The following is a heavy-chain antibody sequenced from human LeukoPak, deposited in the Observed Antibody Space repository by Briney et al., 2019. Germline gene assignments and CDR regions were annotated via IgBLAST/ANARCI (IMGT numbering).Heavy chain of an antibody. J-gene: IGHJ5*02. V-gene: IGHV4-4*02. CDR1: GGSISSSNW. CDR3: ARAGPSRGGDFWSGYRYGNWFDP. D-gene: IGHD3-3*01. CDR2: IYHSGST. Sequence: PSGTLSLTCAVSGGSISSSNWWSWVRQPPGKGLEWIGEIYHSGSTNYNPSLKSRVTISVDTSKNQFSLKLSSVTAADTAVYYCARAGPSRGGDFWSGYRYGNWFDPWGQGTLVTVSS.